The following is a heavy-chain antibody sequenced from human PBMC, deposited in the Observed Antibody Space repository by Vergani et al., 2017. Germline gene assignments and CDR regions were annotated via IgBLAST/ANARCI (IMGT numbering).Heavy chain of an antibody. CDR1: GFTFSGSA. J-gene: IGHJ4*02. Sequence: EVQLVESGGGLVQPGGSLKLSCAASGFTFSGSAMHWVRQASGKGLEWVGRIRSKANSYATAYAASVKGRFTISRDDSKNTAYLQMNSLKTEDTAVYYCTRLSVSGYKQSDYWGPGTLVTVSS. D-gene: IGHD3-22*01. CDR2: IRSKANSYAT. V-gene: IGHV3-73*01. CDR3: TRLSVSGYKQSDY.